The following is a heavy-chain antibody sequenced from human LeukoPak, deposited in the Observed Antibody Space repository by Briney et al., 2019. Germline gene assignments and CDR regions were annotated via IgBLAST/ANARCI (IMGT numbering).Heavy chain of an antibody. Sequence: SETLSLTCTVSGGSISGSSYYWGWIRQPPGKGLEWIGSIYYSGSTYYNPSLKSRVTISVDTSKNQFSLKLSSVTAADTAVYYCARDRTPFDYWGQGTLVTVSS. CDR1: GGSISGSSYY. CDR3: ARDRTPFDY. D-gene: IGHD2-2*01. V-gene: IGHV4-39*07. CDR2: IYYSGST. J-gene: IGHJ4*02.